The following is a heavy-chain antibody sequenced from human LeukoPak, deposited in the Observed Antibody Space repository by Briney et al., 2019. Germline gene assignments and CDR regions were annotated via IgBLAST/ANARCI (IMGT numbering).Heavy chain of an antibody. D-gene: IGHD4-11*01. J-gene: IGHJ5*02. CDR1: GGTFSSYA. CDR3: AREASPTVTTTWFDP. Sequence: SVKVSCKASGGTFSSYAISWVRQAPGQGLEWMGGIIPIFGTANYAQKFQGRVTITTDEPTSTAYMELSSLRSEDTAVYYCAREASPTVTTTWFDPWGQGTLVTVSS. V-gene: IGHV1-69*05. CDR2: IIPIFGTA.